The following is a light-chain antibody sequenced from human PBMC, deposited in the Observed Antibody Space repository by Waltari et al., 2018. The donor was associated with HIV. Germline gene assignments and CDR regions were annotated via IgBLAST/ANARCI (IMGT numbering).Light chain of an antibody. J-gene: IGKJ1*01. CDR1: QDISNY. Sequence: AIRVTQSPSSFSASAGDRVTITCRASQDISNYLAWYQQKPGTAPKLLIFAGSTLQSGVPSRFSGSGSGTDFTLTISRLQSEDFATYYCQHYYSYPWTFGQGTKVEI. V-gene: IGKV1-8*01. CDR2: AGS. CDR3: QHYYSYPWT.